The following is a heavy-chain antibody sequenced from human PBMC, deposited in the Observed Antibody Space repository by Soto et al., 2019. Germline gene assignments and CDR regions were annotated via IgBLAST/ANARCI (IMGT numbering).Heavy chain of an antibody. CDR1: GGSISSSIYY. Sequence: SETLSLTCTVSGGSISSSIYYWGWIRQPPGKGLEWIGYIYYSGSTNYNPSLKSRVTISVDTSKNQFSLKLSSVTAADTAVYYCARGSVSSWYFWFDPWGQGTLVTVSS. D-gene: IGHD6-13*01. CDR2: IYYSGST. V-gene: IGHV4-61*05. CDR3: ARGSVSSWYFWFDP. J-gene: IGHJ5*02.